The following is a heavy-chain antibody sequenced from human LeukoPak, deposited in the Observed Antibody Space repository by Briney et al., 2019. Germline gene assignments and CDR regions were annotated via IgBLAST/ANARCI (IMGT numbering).Heavy chain of an antibody. J-gene: IGHJ6*02. D-gene: IGHD1-26*01. V-gene: IGHV1-2*02. CDR3: ARVGWELLIDYYYGMDV. Sequence: ASVKVSCKASGYTFSSYHVSWVRQAPGQGLEWMGWINTYDGNTNYAQKFQGRVTMTRDTSISTAYMELSRLRSDDTAVYYCARVGWELLIDYYYGMDVWGQGTTVTVSS. CDR1: GYTFSSYH. CDR2: INTYDGNT.